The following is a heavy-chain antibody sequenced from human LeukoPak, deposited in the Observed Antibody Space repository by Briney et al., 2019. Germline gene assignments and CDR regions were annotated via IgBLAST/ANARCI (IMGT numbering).Heavy chain of an antibody. CDR1: GGSISSYY. D-gene: IGHD3-3*01. CDR3: ARSITIFGVVLYFDY. Sequence: SETLSLTCTASGGSISSYYWSWIRQPPGKGLEWIGYIYYSGSTNYNPSLKSRVTISVDTSKNQFSLKLSSVTAADTAVDYRARSITIFGVVLYFDYWGQGTLVTVSS. J-gene: IGHJ4*02. V-gene: IGHV4-59*01. CDR2: IYYSGST.